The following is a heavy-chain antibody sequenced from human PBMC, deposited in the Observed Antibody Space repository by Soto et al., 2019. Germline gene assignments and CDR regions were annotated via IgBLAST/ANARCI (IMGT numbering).Heavy chain of an antibody. CDR1: GFTLRTSG. J-gene: IGHJ4*02. D-gene: IGHD3-22*01. V-gene: IGHV3-30*12. Sequence: LRLSCVASGFTLRTSGMHWVRQAPGKGLEWVAAITHSGGNLYYAESVKGRFTISRDNSKNMLYLQMNSLRADDTAVYYCAPTARWLPFDYWGQGTLVTVSS. CDR3: APTARWLPFDY. CDR2: ITHSGGNL.